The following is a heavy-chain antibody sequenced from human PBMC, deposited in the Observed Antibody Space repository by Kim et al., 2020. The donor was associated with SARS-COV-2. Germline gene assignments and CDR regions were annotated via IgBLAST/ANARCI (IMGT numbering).Heavy chain of an antibody. V-gene: IGHV1-2*02. Sequence: FQGRVTMTRDTSISTAYMELSRLRSDDTAVYYCARALPRDSSSWYGDFQHWGQGTLVTVSS. CDR3: ARALPRDSSSWYGDFQH. J-gene: IGHJ1*01. D-gene: IGHD6-13*01.